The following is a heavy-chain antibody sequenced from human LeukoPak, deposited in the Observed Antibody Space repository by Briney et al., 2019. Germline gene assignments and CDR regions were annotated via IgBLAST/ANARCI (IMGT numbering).Heavy chain of an antibody. Sequence: SQTLSLTCTVSGGSISSGSYYWSWIRQPAGKGLEWIGRIYTSGSTNYNPSLKSRVTISVDTSKNQFSLKLSSVTAADTAVYYCARDRGSTSSYGMDVWGQGTTVTVSS. CDR1: GGSISSGSYY. D-gene: IGHD2-2*01. J-gene: IGHJ6*02. CDR2: IYTSGST. CDR3: ARDRGSTSSYGMDV. V-gene: IGHV4-61*02.